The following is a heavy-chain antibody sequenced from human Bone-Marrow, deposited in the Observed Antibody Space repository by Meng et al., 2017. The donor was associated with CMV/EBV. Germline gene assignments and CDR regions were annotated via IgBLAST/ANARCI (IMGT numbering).Heavy chain of an antibody. CDR3: AKGRFTMVRGVLDY. J-gene: IGHJ4*02. Sequence: SETLSLTCTVSGGSISSYYWSWIRQPPGKGLEWIGYIYYSGSTNYNPSLKSRVTMSVDTSKNQFSLKLSSVTAEDTAVYYCAKGRFTMVRGVLDYWGQGTLVTVSS. V-gene: IGHV4-59*01. D-gene: IGHD3-10*01. CDR2: IYYSGST. CDR1: GGSISSYY.